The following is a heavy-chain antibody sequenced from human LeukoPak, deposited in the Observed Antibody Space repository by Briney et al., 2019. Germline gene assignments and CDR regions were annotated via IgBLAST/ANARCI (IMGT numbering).Heavy chain of an antibody. J-gene: IGHJ4*02. CDR3: VSRPTYYDYVWGSYRSDY. Sequence: PSETLSLTCTVSGGSISSYYWSWIRQPPGKGLEWIGYIYYSGSTYYNPSLKSRITISVDTSKNQFSLKLSSVTAADTAVYYCVSRPTYYDYVWGSYRSDYWGQGTLVTVSS. CDR2: IYYSGST. D-gene: IGHD3-16*02. V-gene: IGHV4-59*08. CDR1: GGSISSYY.